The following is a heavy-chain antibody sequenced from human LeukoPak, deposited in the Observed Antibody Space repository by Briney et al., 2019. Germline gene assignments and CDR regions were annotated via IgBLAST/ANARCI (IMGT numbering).Heavy chain of an antibody. CDR2: IDSGGST. V-gene: IGHV3-53*01. CDR3: ARGPTVGPLTFDP. J-gene: IGHJ5*02. CDR1: GFSFNNYR. Sequence: GGSLRLSCVASGFSFNNYRMTWVRQAPGKGLEWGSVIDSGGSTHYADSVKGRLTISRDNYKNKLYLQMNSLRAGDAAVYYCARGPTVGPLTFDPWGQGTLVTVST. D-gene: IGHD4-17*01.